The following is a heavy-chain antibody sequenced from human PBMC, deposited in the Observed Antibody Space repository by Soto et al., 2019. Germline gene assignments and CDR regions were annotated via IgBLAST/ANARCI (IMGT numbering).Heavy chain of an antibody. CDR1: GGSISSYY. Sequence: SETLSLTCTVSGGSISSYYWSWIRQPPGKGLEWIGYIYYSGSTNYNPSLKSRVTISVDTSKNQFSLKLSSVTAADTAVYYCARHMGYYDSSGDPFDYWGQGTLVTVSS. V-gene: IGHV4-59*08. J-gene: IGHJ4*02. CDR2: IYYSGST. D-gene: IGHD3-22*01. CDR3: ARHMGYYDSSGDPFDY.